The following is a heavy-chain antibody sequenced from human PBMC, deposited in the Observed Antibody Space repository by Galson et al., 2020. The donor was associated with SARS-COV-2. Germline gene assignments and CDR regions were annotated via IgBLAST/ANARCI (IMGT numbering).Heavy chain of an antibody. CDR2: IWYDGRNK. V-gene: IGHV3-33*01. CDR1: GFNFGSYG. J-gene: IGHJ6*04. Sequence: TGGSMRLSCAASGFNFGSYGMHWVRQAPGKGLEWVAVIWYDGRNKYYIDSVKGRFTISRDNSRNMLYLQMSSLRAEDTAVYYCARDLRRYYYGMDVWGEGTTVTVSS. CDR3: ARDLRRYYYGMDV.